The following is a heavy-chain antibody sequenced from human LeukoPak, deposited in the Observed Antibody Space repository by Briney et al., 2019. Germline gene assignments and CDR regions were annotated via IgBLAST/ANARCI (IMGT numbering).Heavy chain of an antibody. CDR1: GYTFTSYG. CDR2: ISTYNGNT. V-gene: IGHV1-18*01. Sequence: ASVKVSCKASGYTFTSYGISWVRQAPGQGLERVGWISTYNGNTNYAQTFQRRVTMTTDTSTSTAYMELRSLRSDDTAVYYCASPGDQLDYWGQGTLVTVSS. J-gene: IGHJ4*02. CDR3: ASPGDQLDY. D-gene: IGHD3-16*01.